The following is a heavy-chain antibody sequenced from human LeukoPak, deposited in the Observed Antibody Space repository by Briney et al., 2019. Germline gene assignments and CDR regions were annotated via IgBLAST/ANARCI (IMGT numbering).Heavy chain of an antibody. CDR3: ARHSSGWYGGEIDY. D-gene: IGHD6-19*01. J-gene: IGHJ4*02. V-gene: IGHV4-39*01. CDR2: IYYSGST. Sequence: SETLSLTCTVSGGSISSSSYYWGWIRQPPGKGLEWIGSIYYSGSTYYNPSLKSRVTISVDTSKNQFSLKLSSVTAADTAVYYCARHSSGWYGGEIDYWGQGTLVTVSS. CDR1: GGSISSSSYY.